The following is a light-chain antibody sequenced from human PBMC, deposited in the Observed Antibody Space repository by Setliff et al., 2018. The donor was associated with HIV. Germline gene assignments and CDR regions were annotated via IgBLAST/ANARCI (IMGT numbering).Light chain of an antibody. CDR2: EVN. Sequence: QSALTQPASVSGSPGQSITISCTGTSSDVGGYRLVSWYQQHPGKAPKLIISEVNKRPSGVSNRFSGSKSGTSASLTISGLQAEDEADYYCCSYAGSSTYVFGTGTKVTVL. V-gene: IGLV2-23*02. CDR3: CSYAGSSTYV. J-gene: IGLJ1*01. CDR1: SSDVGGYRL.